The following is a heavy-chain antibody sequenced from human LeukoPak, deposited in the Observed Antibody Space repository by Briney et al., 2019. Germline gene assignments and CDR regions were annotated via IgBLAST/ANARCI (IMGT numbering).Heavy chain of an antibody. Sequence: SETLSLTCAVYGGSFSGYYWSWIRQHPGKGLEWIGYIYYSGSTYYNPSLKSRVTISVDTSKNQFSLKLSSVTAADTAVYYCARDGGYYYDSSQWFDPWGQGTLVTVSS. D-gene: IGHD3-22*01. J-gene: IGHJ5*02. CDR3: ARDGGYYYDSSQWFDP. V-gene: IGHV4-31*11. CDR2: IYYSGST. CDR1: GGSFSGYY.